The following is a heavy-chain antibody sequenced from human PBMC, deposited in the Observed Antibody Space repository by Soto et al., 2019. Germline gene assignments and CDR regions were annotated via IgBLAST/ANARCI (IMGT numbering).Heavy chain of an antibody. CDR2: INPLPTSGST. V-gene: IGHV1-46*01. CDR1: GYIFTNYY. D-gene: IGHD6-13*01. J-gene: IGHJ4*02. Sequence: QVQLVQSGAEVKKPGASVKVSCKASGYIFTNYYIHWVRQAPGQGLEWMAIINPLPTSGSTNYAQKFQGRVTVTWDTSTSTVYLELSSLRSDVTAVYYCARDLAAAAYWGQGTLVTVSS. CDR3: ARDLAAAAY.